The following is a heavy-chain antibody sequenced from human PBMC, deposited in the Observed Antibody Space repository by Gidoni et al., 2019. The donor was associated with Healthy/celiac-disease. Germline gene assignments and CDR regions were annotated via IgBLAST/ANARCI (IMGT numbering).Heavy chain of an antibody. V-gene: IGHV1-3*01. CDR3: ASGYSSSWTPFDY. CDR1: GYTFTSSA. CDR2: INAGNGNT. Sequence: QVQLVQSGAEVKKPGASVKVSCKASGYTFTSSAMHWVRQAPGQRLEWMGWINAGNGNTKYSQKCQGRVTITRDTSASTAYMELSSLRSEDTAVYYCASGYSSSWTPFDYWGQGTLVTVSS. J-gene: IGHJ4*02. D-gene: IGHD6-13*01.